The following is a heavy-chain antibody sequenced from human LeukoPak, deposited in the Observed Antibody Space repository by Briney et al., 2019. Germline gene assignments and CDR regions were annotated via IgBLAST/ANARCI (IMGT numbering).Heavy chain of an antibody. Sequence: GASVKVSCTASGYTFSSYGISWVRQAPGQGLEWMGWISAYNGNTNYAQKLQGRVTMTTDTSTGTAYMELRSLRSDDTAVYYCARDFSYYGSGSYAFDYWGQGTLVTVSS. CDR3: ARDFSYYGSGSYAFDY. V-gene: IGHV1-18*01. J-gene: IGHJ4*02. CDR2: ISAYNGNT. CDR1: GYTFSSYG. D-gene: IGHD3-10*01.